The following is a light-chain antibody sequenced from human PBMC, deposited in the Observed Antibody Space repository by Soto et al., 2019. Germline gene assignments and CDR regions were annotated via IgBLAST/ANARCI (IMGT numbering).Light chain of an antibody. Sequence: EIVLTHSPGTLSLYPWERATLSCRASQSVSSNYLAWYQQKPGQAPRLLIYAASSRATGVPDRFSGSGSGTDFTLTISRLEPEDFAVYYCQQYTKAPLTFGQGTKVDIK. J-gene: IGKJ1*01. CDR2: AAS. CDR1: QSVSSNY. CDR3: QQYTKAPLT. V-gene: IGKV3-20*01.